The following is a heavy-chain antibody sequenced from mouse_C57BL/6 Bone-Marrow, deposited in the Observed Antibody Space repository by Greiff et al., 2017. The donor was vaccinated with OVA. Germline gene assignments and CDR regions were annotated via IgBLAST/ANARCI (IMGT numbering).Heavy chain of an antibody. Sequence: QVQLQQPGAELVKPGASVQLSCKASGYTFTSYWMHWVKQRPGQGLEWIGMIHPNSGSTNYNEKFKSKATLTVDKSSSTAYMQLSSLTSEDSAVYYCARGGGYPTWFAYWGQGTLVTVSA. CDR1: GYTFTSYW. J-gene: IGHJ3*01. V-gene: IGHV1-64*01. D-gene: IGHD2-2*01. CDR3: ARGGGYPTWFAY. CDR2: IHPNSGST.